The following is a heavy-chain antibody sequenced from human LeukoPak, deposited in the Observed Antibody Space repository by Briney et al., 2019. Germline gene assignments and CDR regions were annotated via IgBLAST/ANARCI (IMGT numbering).Heavy chain of an antibody. J-gene: IGHJ5*02. Sequence: SETLSLTCTVSGGSISSSSYYWGWLRQPPGKGLEWIGSIYYSGSTYYNPSLKSRVTISVDTSKNQFSLKLSSVTAADTAVYYCARDPNCSGGSCYGITRVFDPWGQGTLVTVSS. CDR2: IYYSGST. D-gene: IGHD2-15*01. CDR3: ARDPNCSGGSCYGITRVFDP. V-gene: IGHV4-39*07. CDR1: GGSISSSSYY.